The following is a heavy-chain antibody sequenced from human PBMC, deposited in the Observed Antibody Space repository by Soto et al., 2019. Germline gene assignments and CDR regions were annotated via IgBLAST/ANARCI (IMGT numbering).Heavy chain of an antibody. D-gene: IGHD3-3*02. CDR3: AKDLANSPYYYGMDV. CDR1: GFTVSSYG. CDR2: ISCDGSKK. Sequence: QVQLVESGGGVVQPGWSLRLSCAASGFTVSSYGMHWVRQAPGKGLEWVAVISCDGSKKYYADSVKGRFTISRDNSKNTLYLQMNSLRAEDTAVYYCAKDLANSPYYYGMDVWGQGTTVTVSS. V-gene: IGHV3-30*18. J-gene: IGHJ6*02.